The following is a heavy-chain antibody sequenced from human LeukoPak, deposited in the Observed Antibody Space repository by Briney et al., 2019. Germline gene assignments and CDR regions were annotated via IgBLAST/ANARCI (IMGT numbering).Heavy chain of an antibody. CDR1: GGSISGYY. CDR2: IYTSGST. CDR3: ARGVSFYGMDV. J-gene: IGHJ6*02. D-gene: IGHD5/OR15-5a*01. Sequence: SETLSLTRTVSGGSISGYYWSWIRQPAGKGLEWIGRIYTSGSTNYNPSLKSRVTMSVDTSKKQFSLKLSSVTAADAAVYYCARGVSFYGMDVWGQGTTVTVSS. V-gene: IGHV4-4*07.